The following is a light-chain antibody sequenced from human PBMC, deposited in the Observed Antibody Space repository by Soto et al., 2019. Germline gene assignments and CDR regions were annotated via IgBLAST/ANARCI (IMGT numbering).Light chain of an antibody. V-gene: IGKV1-5*03. J-gene: IGKJ1*01. CDR2: EAS. CDR1: QTISSW. CDR3: QQYKSYSRT. Sequence: DIQMTQSPSTLSASVGDRVTITCRASQTISSWLAWYQQKPGQVPKLLIYEASSLETGVPSRFSGSRSGTEFTLTISSLQPEDFATYYCQQYKSYSRTFGQGTKVETK.